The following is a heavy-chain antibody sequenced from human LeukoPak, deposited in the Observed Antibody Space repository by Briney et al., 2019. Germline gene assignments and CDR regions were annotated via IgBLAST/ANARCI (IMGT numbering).Heavy chain of an antibody. D-gene: IGHD3-22*01. CDR1: GGSLSSHF. V-gene: IGHV4-59*08. CDR3: ARRDYDSSGYYHAFDI. J-gene: IGHJ3*02. CDR2: VYYSGST. Sequence: SETLSLTCTVSGGSLSSHFWSWIRQPPGKGLEWIGYVYYSGSTNYNPSLKSRVTISVDTSKNQFSLKLSSVTAAGTAVYYCARRDYDSSGYYHAFDIWGQGTMVTVSS.